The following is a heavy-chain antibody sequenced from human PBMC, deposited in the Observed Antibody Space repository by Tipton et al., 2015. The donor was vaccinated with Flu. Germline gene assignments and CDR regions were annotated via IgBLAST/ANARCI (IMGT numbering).Heavy chain of an antibody. CDR3: AKDHGGGYCSSTSCYTNYFDY. CDR2: ISGSGGST. J-gene: IGHJ4*02. Sequence: SLRLSCAASGFTFSSYAMSWVRQAPGKGLEWVSAISGSGGSTYYADSVKGRFTISRDNSKNTLYLQMNSLRAEDTAVYYCAKDHGGGYCSSTSCYTNYFDYWGQGTLVTVSS. CDR1: GFTFSSYA. D-gene: IGHD2-2*02. V-gene: IGHV3-23*01.